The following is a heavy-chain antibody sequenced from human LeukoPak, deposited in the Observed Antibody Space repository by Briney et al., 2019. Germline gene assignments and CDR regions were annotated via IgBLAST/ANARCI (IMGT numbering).Heavy chain of an antibody. CDR1: GYTFSSYY. Sequence: ASVKVSCKASGYTFSSYYIHWVRQAPGQGLEWMGWINPNSGDSAYAQRFQGRVTMTRDTSISTAYMELTSLTSDDTAFYFCARDLKGGRFPKNWLDPWGQGTLVTVSS. J-gene: IGHJ5*02. CDR3: ARDLKGGRFPKNWLDP. V-gene: IGHV1-2*02. D-gene: IGHD3-3*01. CDR2: INPNSGDS.